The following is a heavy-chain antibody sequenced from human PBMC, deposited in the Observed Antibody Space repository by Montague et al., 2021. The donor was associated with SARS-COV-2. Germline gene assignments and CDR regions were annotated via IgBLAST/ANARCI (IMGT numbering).Heavy chain of an antibody. V-gene: IGHV3-48*03. CDR2: ISSSGSTI. J-gene: IGHJ6*02. Sequence: SLRLSCAASGFTFSSYEMNWVRQAPGKGLEWVSYISSSGSTIYYADSVKGRFTISRDNAKNSLYPQMNSLRAEDTAVYYCASLFTMVRGVIPGEGYYYYGMDVWGQGTTVTVSS. CDR1: GFTFSSYE. CDR3: ASLFTMVRGVIPGEGYYYYGMDV. D-gene: IGHD3-10*01.